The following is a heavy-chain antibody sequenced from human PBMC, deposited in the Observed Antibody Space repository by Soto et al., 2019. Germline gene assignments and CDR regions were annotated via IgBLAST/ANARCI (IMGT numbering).Heavy chain of an antibody. Sequence: SETLSLTCTVSGGSISSYYWSWIRQPPGKGLEWIGYIYYSGSTNYNPSLKSRVTISVDTSKNQFSLKLSSVTAADTAVYYCAGDGGGGGLDPWGQGTLVTVSS. CDR3: AGDGGGGGLDP. D-gene: IGHD3-16*01. CDR1: GGSISSYY. J-gene: IGHJ5*02. CDR2: IYYSGST. V-gene: IGHV4-59*01.